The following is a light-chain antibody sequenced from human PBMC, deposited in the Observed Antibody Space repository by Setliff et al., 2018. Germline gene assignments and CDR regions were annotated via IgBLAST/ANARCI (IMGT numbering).Light chain of an antibody. J-gene: IGKJ4*01. CDR2: DAS. Sequence: EIVMTQSPATLSVSPGESATLSCRASQSINYNLAWYQQKPGQAPRLLIHDASTRATGIPARFSGSGSGTEFTLTISSPQSEDFAVYYCQQYNKWPLTFGGGTKVDIK. CDR1: QSINYN. V-gene: IGKV3-15*01. CDR3: QQYNKWPLT.